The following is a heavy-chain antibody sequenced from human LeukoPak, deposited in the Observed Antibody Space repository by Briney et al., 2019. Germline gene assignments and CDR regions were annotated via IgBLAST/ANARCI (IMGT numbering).Heavy chain of an antibody. CDR2: IYYSGST. CDR1: GGSISSYY. V-gene: IGHV4-59*01. D-gene: IGHD1-14*01. CDR3: ARQITAYYFDY. J-gene: IGHJ4*02. Sequence: SETLSLTCTVSGGSISSYYWSWIRQPPGKGLEWIGYIYYSGSTNYNPSLKSRVTISVDTSKNQFSLKLSSVTAADTAVYYCARQITAYYFDYWGQGTLVTVSP.